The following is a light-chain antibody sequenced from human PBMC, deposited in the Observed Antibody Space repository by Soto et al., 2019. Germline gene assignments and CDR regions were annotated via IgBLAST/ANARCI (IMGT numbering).Light chain of an antibody. Sequence: QSVLTQPASVSGSPGQSITISCTGTSSDVVGYNYVSWYQQHPGKAPKLMIYEVSNRPSGVSNRFSGSKSGNTASLTISGLQAEDEADYYCSSYTSSSTLGVFGGGTKVTVL. CDR1: SSDVVGYNY. CDR2: EVS. CDR3: SSYTSSSTLGV. V-gene: IGLV2-14*01. J-gene: IGLJ2*01.